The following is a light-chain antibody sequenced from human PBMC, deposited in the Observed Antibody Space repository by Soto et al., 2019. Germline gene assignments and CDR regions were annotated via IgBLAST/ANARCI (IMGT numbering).Light chain of an antibody. J-gene: IGLJ3*02. CDR3: AAWDDSLNGPV. CDR2: NTY. CDR1: DPTPGSNS. Sequence: QSVLTQPPSASGTPGKRAIIFCSGADPTPGSNSGNWYQQPPGMAPKLIIYNTYQRPLGVPDRFSGSKSGSSASLAISGLQSEDEGDYFCAAWDDSLNGPVFGGGTKLTVL. V-gene: IGLV1-44*01.